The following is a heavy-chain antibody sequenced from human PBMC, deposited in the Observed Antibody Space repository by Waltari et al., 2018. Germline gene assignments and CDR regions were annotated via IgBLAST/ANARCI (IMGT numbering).Heavy chain of an antibody. J-gene: IGHJ5*02. D-gene: IGHD1-7*01. V-gene: IGHV4-59*01. Sequence: VQLQESGPGLVKPSETLSLTCTVSGGSISSYYWSWIRQPPGKGLEWIGYIYYSGSTNYNPSLKSRVTISVDTSKNQFSLKLSSVTAADTAVYYCARGRTGTTGFDPWGQGTLVTVSS. CDR2: IYYSGST. CDR1: GGSISSYY. CDR3: ARGRTGTTGFDP.